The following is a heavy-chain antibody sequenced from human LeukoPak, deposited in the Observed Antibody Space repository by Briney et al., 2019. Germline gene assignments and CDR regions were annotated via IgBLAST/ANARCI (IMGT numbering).Heavy chain of an antibody. D-gene: IGHD3/OR15-3a*01. CDR2: IYSGGST. CDR3: ARELNGLSDAFDI. J-gene: IGHJ3*02. CDR1: GFTVSSNY. Sequence: PGGSLRLSCAASGFTVSSNYMSWVRQAPGKGLEWVSVIYSGGSTYYADSVKGRFTISRDNSKNTLYLQMNSLRAEDTAVYYCARELNGLSDAFDIWGQGTMVTVSS. V-gene: IGHV3-66*01.